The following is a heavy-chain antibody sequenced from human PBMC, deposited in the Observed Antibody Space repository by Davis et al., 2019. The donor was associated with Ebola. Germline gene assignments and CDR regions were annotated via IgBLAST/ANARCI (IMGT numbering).Heavy chain of an antibody. CDR3: AMSKSHLAVAGPRYYYYYGMDV. Sequence: GGSLRLSCAASGFTFSSHDMSWVRQALGKGLEWVGGIGGSGGSTYYADSLKGRFTISRDNSKNTLYLQMNSLSAEDTAVYYFAMSKSHLAVAGPRYYYYYGMDVWGKGTTVTVSS. CDR2: IGGSGGST. CDR1: GFTFSSHD. J-gene: IGHJ6*04. V-gene: IGHV3-23*01. D-gene: IGHD6-19*01.